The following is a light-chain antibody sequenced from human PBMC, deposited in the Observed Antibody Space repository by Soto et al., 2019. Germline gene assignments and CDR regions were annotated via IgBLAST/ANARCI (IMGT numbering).Light chain of an antibody. V-gene: IGKV3-20*01. CDR1: QRVSSSY. J-gene: IGKJ1*01. CDR3: QQYGASPGT. Sequence: EILLTQSPGTLSLSPGERATLSCRASQRVSSSYLAWYQQKPGQAPRLLIYGASRRATGIPDRFSGSGSGTDFTLTISRLEPEDFAVYYCQQYGASPGTFGQGTKVDIK. CDR2: GAS.